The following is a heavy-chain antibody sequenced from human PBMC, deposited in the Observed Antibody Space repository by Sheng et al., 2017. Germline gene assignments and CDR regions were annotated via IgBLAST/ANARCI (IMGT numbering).Heavy chain of an antibody. J-gene: IGHJ5*01. Sequence: QLQLHESGPGLVRPSETLSLTCTVSGVSISNSVYYWGWIRQPPGKGPEWIGSIYYSGSSNYKSSLKSRVTISVDTSKNQFSLKLTSVTAADTAVYYCARVEWFGXKFDPQINWIDPGAKEXWSLSPQ. CDR3: ARVEWFGXKFDPQINWIDP. V-gene: IGHV4-39*07. D-gene: IGHD3-10*01. CDR2: IYYSGSS. CDR1: GVSISNSVYY.